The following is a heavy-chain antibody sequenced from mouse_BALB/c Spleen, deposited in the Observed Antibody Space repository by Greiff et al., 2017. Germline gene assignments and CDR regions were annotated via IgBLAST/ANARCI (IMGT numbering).Heavy chain of an antibody. CDR2: ISSGGGST. D-gene: IGHD2-3*01. Sequence: EVKVVESGGGLVKPGGSLKLSCAASGFAFSSYDMSWVRQTPVKRLEWVAYISSGGGSTYYPDTVKGRFTISRDNAKNTLYLQMSSLKSEDTAMYYCARHEGDGYPFDYWGQGTTRTVSS. CDR3: ARHEGDGYPFDY. J-gene: IGHJ2*01. V-gene: IGHV5-12-1*01. CDR1: GFAFSSYD.